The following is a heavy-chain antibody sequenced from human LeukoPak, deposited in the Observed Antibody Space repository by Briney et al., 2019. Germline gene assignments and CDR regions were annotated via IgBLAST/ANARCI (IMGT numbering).Heavy chain of an antibody. J-gene: IGHJ4*02. CDR1: GGSISPYY. V-gene: IGHV4-59*01. CDR2: ILYSGTTT. CDR3: ARVGDWNDLVY. D-gene: IGHD1-1*01. Sequence: SETLSLSCTVSGGSISPYYWSWIRQTPGKGLEWIGYILYSGTTTNYNPSLKSRVTISVDPSKSQFSLKLSSVTAADTAVYYCARVGDWNDLVYWGQGTLVTVSS.